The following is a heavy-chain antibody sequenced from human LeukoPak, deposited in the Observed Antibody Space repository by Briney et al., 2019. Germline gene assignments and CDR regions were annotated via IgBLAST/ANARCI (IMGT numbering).Heavy chain of an antibody. CDR1: GDSISSYY. CDR2: IYYSGST. J-gene: IGHJ4*02. Sequence: PSGTLSLTCTVSGDSISSYYWNWVRQPPGKGLEWIGYIYYSGSTNCNPSLKSRVTISIDTAKNQFSLKLRSVTAADTAVYYCAREVPIVRGLRWDYWGQGTLVTVSS. D-gene: IGHD3-10*01. CDR3: AREVPIVRGLRWDY. V-gene: IGHV4-59*01.